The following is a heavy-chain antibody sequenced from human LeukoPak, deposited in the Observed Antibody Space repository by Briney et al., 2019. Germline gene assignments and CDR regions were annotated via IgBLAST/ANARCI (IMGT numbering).Heavy chain of an antibody. D-gene: IGHD3-10*01. V-gene: IGHV3-9*01. Sequence: GGSLRLFCAASGFTFDDYAMHWVRQAPGKGLEWVSGISWNSGSIGYADSVKGRFTISRDNAKNSLYLQMNSLRAEDTALYYCAKDGYYYGSGSYYFDYWGQGTLVTVSS. CDR1: GFTFDDYA. CDR2: ISWNSGSI. CDR3: AKDGYYYGSGSYYFDY. J-gene: IGHJ4*02.